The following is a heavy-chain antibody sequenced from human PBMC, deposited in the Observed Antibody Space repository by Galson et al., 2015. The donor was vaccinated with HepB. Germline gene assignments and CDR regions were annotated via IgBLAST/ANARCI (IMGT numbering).Heavy chain of an antibody. CDR3: ARGTNSWYGWYFDF. CDR1: GYSFTNYW. D-gene: IGHD6-13*01. Sequence: QSGAEVKKPGESLKISCKGSGYSFTNYWIGWVRQMPGKGLEWMGMIYPDDSDTRYSPSFQGQVTISADKSISTAYLQWSSLQASDIGIYYCARGTNSWYGWYFDFWGQGTLVTVSS. J-gene: IGHJ4*02. CDR2: IYPDDSDT. V-gene: IGHV5-51*01.